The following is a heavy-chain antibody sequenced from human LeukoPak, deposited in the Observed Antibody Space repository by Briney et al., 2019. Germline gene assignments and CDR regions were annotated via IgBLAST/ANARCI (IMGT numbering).Heavy chain of an antibody. CDR3: ARLSLHCSGGSCYRGAFDS. Sequence: PSETLSLTCTVSGGSTGSDYWSWIRQPPGKGLEWIAYVYYSGVTSYNPSLKSRVAISIDTSKNQFSLNLSSVTAADTAVYYCARLSLHCSGGSCYRGAFDSWGQGTLVTVSS. CDR2: VYYSGVT. D-gene: IGHD2-15*01. V-gene: IGHV4-59*08. CDR1: GGSTGSDY. J-gene: IGHJ4*02.